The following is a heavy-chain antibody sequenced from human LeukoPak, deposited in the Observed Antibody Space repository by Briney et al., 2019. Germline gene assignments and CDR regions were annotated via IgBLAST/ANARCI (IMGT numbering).Heavy chain of an antibody. V-gene: IGHV3-66*02. D-gene: IGHD1-26*01. CDR2: IHSGGST. J-gene: IGHJ4*02. Sequence: RGSLRLSCAASGFIVSNNYMNWVRQAPGKGLEWVSVIHSGGSTYYADSVKGRFTISRDNSKNTVNLQMNNLRAEDTAVYYCARSWDARLNFDYWGQGTLVTVSS. CDR3: ARSWDARLNFDY. CDR1: GFIVSNNY.